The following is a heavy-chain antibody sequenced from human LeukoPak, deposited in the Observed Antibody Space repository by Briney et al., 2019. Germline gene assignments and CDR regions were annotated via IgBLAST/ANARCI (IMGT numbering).Heavy chain of an antibody. D-gene: IGHD2-15*01. V-gene: IGHV1-69*05. CDR2: IIPMFGTA. CDR1: GGTFSSYA. Sequence: SVKVSCKASGGTFSSYAISWVRQAPGQGLEWMRRIIPMFGTANYAQKFQGRVTITTDESTSTAYMELSSLRSEDTAVYYCARGYCSGGSCYSGTLYYMDVWGKGTTVTVSS. CDR3: ARGYCSGGSCYSGTLYYMDV. J-gene: IGHJ6*03.